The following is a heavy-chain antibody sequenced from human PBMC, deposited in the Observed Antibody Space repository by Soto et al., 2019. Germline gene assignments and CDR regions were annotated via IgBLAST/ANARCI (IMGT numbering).Heavy chain of an antibody. D-gene: IGHD3-3*01. J-gene: IGHJ6*02. Sequence: PSETLSLTCAVYGGSFSGYYWSWIRQPPGKGLEWIGEINHSGSTNYNPSLKSRVTISVDTSKNQFSLKLSSVTAADTAVYYCARGAVGYYDFWSGFNRDGMDVWGQGTTVTVS. CDR3: ARGAVGYYDFWSGFNRDGMDV. CDR2: INHSGST. V-gene: IGHV4-34*01. CDR1: GGSFSGYY.